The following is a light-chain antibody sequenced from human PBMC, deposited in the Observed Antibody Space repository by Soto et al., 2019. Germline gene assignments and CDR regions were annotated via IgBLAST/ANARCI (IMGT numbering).Light chain of an antibody. CDR3: QQYDDLPLT. J-gene: IGKJ4*01. V-gene: IGKV1-33*01. Sequence: DIPMTQSPSSLSASVGDRVTITCQASQDISNYLNWYQQKAVKAPKLLIFDASNVETGVPSRFSGSGSGTDFNFTIHSLQPEDAATYYCQQYDDLPLTFGGGTKVGIK. CDR1: QDISNY. CDR2: DAS.